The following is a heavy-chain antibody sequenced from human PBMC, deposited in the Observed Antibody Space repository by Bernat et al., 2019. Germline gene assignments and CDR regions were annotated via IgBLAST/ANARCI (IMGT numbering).Heavy chain of an antibody. Sequence: QVQLQQWGAGLLKPSETLSLTCAVYGGSFSGYYWSWIRQPPGKGLEWIGEINHSGSTNYNPSLKSRVTISVDTSKNQFSLKLSSVTAADTAVYYCARVDLPHDAFDIWGQGTMVTVSS. CDR2: INHSGST. CDR3: ARVDLPHDAFDI. CDR1: GGSFSGYY. J-gene: IGHJ3*02. D-gene: IGHD3-9*01. V-gene: IGHV4-34*01.